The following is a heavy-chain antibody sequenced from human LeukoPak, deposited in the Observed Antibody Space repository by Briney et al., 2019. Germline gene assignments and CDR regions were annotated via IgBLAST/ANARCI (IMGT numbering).Heavy chain of an antibody. CDR1: GYTFTGYT. J-gene: IGHJ5*02. D-gene: IGHD6-13*01. CDR3: ARVHYSSSSNWFDP. CDR2: INTNTGNP. V-gene: IGHV7-4-1*02. Sequence: GASVKVSCKASGYTFTGYTVTWVRQAPGQGLEWKGWINTNTGNPTYAQGFTGRFVFSLDTSVSTAYLQISSLKAEDTAVYYCARVHYSSSSNWFDPWGQGTLVTVSS.